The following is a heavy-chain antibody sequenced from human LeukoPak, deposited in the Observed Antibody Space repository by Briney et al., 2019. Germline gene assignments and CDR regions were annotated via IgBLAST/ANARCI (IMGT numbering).Heavy chain of an antibody. J-gene: IGHJ4*02. D-gene: IGHD1-26*01. CDR3: ARDYTGKYTIDC. CDR1: GFIFGSHG. CDR2: IAPDGSEK. V-gene: IGHV3-30*04. Sequence: GGSLRLSCAASGFIFGSHGIHWVRQAPGKGLEWVAIIAPDGSEKDYADSVKGRFTISRDNYKDTLYLQMNSLRAEDTAVYYCARDYTGKYTIDCWGQGTLVTVSS.